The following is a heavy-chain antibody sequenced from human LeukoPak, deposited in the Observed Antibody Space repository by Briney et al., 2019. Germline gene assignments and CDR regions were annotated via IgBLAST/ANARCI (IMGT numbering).Heavy chain of an antibody. Sequence: PGKSLRLSCAASGFTFSSYAMHWVRQAPGKGLEWVAVISYGGGTKYYADSVKGRFTISRDNSKNTLYLQMNSLRAEDTAVYYCAKDKMAYSTSSWDYWGQGTLVTVSS. CDR2: ISYGGGTK. V-gene: IGHV3-30*18. CDR3: AKDKMAYSTSSWDY. CDR1: GFTFSSYA. J-gene: IGHJ4*02. D-gene: IGHD6-6*01.